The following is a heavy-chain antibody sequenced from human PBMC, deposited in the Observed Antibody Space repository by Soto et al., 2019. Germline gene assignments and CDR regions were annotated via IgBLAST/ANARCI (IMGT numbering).Heavy chain of an antibody. J-gene: IGHJ4*02. CDR3: AIVVGPTKGAGY. Sequence: QLQLQESGPGLVKPSETLSLTCTVSGGSISGSRNYYWGWIRQPPGKGLEWIASIYYSGTTYYNPSLKSRVTISVDRSKNQCSLKLGSVTAADTAVYYCAIVVGPTKGAGYWGQGTLVTVSS. D-gene: IGHD1-26*01. CDR1: GGSISGSRNYY. CDR2: IYYSGTT. V-gene: IGHV4-39*01.